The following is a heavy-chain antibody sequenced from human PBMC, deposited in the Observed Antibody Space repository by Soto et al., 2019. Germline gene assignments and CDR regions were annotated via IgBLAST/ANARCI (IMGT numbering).Heavy chain of an antibody. CDR3: ARGRIVVVTAMYFQH. D-gene: IGHD2-21*02. Sequence: QVQLQQWGAGLLKPSETLSLTCAVYGGSFSGYYWSWIRQPPGKGLEWIGEINHSGSTNYNPSLTSRVTIYVDTSKNQFSLKLSSVTAADPAVYYCARGRIVVVTAMYFQHWGQGALVTVSS. V-gene: IGHV4-34*01. CDR1: GGSFSGYY. J-gene: IGHJ1*01. CDR2: INHSGST.